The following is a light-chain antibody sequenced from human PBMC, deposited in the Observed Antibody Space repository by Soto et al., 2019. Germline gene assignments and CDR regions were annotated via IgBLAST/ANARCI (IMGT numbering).Light chain of an antibody. CDR1: QSVSRSY. J-gene: IGKJ1*01. V-gene: IGKV3-20*01. CDR3: QQYER. Sequence: EMVFTLPPDTVSPDAQYTPTLSCRASQSVSRSYLGWYQQKPGQAPRLLMYGASIRAAGVPDRFSGSGSGTEFSLSISRLEPEDFTVYDCQQYERFGQGAKLDIK. CDR2: GAS.